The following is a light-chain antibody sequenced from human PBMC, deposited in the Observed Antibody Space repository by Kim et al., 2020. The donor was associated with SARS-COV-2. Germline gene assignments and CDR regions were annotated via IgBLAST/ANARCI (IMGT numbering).Light chain of an antibody. V-gene: IGKV3-11*01. J-gene: IGKJ4*01. CDR1: QTIGIS. CDR3: QQRNNWPPAVT. CDR2: DAA. Sequence: PGEGAIRACTASQTIGISLGWYQHKLGQAPRLLIYDAANRAAGIPDRFSGGGSGTDFTLTISSLEPEDFAIYYCQQRNNWPPAVTFGGGTKVDIK.